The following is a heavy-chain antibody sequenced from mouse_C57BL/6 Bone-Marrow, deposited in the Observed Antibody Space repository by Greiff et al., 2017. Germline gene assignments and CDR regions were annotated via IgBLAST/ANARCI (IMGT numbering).Heavy chain of an antibody. V-gene: IGHV1-9*01. CDR2: ILPGSGST. Sequence: QVQLQQSGAELMKPGASVKLSCKATGYTFTGYWIEWVKQRPGHGLEWIGEILPGSGSTNYNEKLKGKATFTADTSSNTAYMQLSSLTTEDSAIYYCARKRGYSNYVSPYYFDYWGQGTTLTVSS. J-gene: IGHJ2*01. CDR3: ARKRGYSNYVSPYYFDY. D-gene: IGHD2-5*01. CDR1: GYTFTGYW.